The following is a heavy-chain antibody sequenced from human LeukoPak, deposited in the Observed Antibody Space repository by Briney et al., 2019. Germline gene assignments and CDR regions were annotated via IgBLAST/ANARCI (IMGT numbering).Heavy chain of an antibody. CDR2: IKQDGSEK. CDR3: ARKDIVLMVYALDY. D-gene: IGHD2-8*01. V-gene: IGHV3-7*01. J-gene: IGHJ4*02. Sequence: PGGSLRLSCAASGFSFTTYWMSWVRQAPGKGLEWVANIKQDGSEKYYVDSVKGRFTISRDNAKNSLYLQMNSLRAEDTAVYYCARKDIVLMVYALDYWGQGTLVTASS. CDR1: GFSFTTYW.